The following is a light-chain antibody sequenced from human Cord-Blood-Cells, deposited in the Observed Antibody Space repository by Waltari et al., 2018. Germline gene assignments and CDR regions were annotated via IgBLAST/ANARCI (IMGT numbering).Light chain of an antibody. V-gene: IGLV1-44*01. CDR3: AAWDDSLNGWV. CDR1: SSNIGSNT. J-gene: IGLJ3*02. Sequence: QSVLTQPPSASGTPGQRVTISCSAISSNIGSNTVNWYQKLPGTAPKLHIYSNNQRPSGVPDRFSGSKSGTSASLSISGLQSEDEADYYCAAWDDSLNGWVFGGGTKLTVL. CDR2: SNN.